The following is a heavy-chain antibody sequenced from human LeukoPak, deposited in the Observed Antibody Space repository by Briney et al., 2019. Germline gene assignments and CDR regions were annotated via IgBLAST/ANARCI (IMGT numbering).Heavy chain of an antibody. V-gene: IGHV1-8*01. CDR1: GYTFTSYD. CDR2: MNPNSGNT. D-gene: IGHD6-13*01. J-gene: IGHJ6*02. CDR3: ARAGGYSSSWFYYYYGMDV. Sequence: GASVKVSCKASGYTFTSYDINWVRQATGKGLEWMGWMNPNSGNTGYAQKFQGRVTMTRNTSISTAYMELSSLRSEDTAVYYCARAGGYSSSWFYYYYGMDVWGQGTTVTVSS.